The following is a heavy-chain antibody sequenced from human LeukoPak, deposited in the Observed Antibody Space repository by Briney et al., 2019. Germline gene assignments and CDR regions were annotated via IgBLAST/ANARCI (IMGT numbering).Heavy chain of an antibody. V-gene: IGHV3-33*01. J-gene: IGHJ4*02. CDR3: ARGRAYDSSGYHY. D-gene: IGHD3-22*01. CDR1: GFTFSSYG. Sequence: GKSLRLSCAASGFTFSSYGMHWVRQAPGKGLEWVAVIWYDGSNKYYADSVKGRFPISRENSKNTLYLQMNSLRAEDTAVYYCARGRAYDSSGYHYWGQGTLVTVSS. CDR2: IWYDGSNK.